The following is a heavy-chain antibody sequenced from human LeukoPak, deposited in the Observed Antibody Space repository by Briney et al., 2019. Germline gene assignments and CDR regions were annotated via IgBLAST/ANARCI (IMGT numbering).Heavy chain of an antibody. CDR2: ITESGGDT. D-gene: IGHD3-16*02. CDR1: GFTSGSYA. V-gene: IGHV3-23*01. CDR3: ATGYTKTSRRGDY. J-gene: IGHJ4*02. Sequence: GGSLRLSCAGSGFTSGSYAMNWVRQAPGKGLEWVSAITESGGDTYYADSVKGRFAISRDDSKNTVFLQVNSLRAEDTAMYYCATGYTKTSRRGDYWGQGTLVTVSS.